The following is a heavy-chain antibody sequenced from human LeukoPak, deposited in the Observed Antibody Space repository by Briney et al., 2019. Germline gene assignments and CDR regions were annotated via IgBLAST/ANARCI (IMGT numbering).Heavy chain of an antibody. CDR2: ISSSGGTL. CDR3: VGADYDILTGYYIDY. D-gene: IGHD3-9*01. CDR1: GFTFSSFE. Sequence: PGGSLRLSCAASGFTFSSFEMHWVRQAPGKGLEWVSYISSSGGTLYYANSMKGRFTISRDNAKNSLYLQMNSLRAEDTAVYHCVGADYDILTGYYIDYWGQGTLVTVSS. J-gene: IGHJ4*02. V-gene: IGHV3-48*03.